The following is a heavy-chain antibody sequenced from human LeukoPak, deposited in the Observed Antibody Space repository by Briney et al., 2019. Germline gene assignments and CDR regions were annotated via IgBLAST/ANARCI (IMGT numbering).Heavy chain of an antibody. V-gene: IGHV5-51*01. Sequence: GESLKISCKGSGYSFTSYWIGWVRQMPGKGLEWMGIIYPGDSDTRYSPSFQGQVTTSADKSISTAYLQWSSLKASDTAMYYCASFTMVRGVPYYFDYWGQGTLVTVSS. J-gene: IGHJ4*02. CDR3: ASFTMVRGVPYYFDY. CDR1: GYSFTSYW. CDR2: IYPGDSDT. D-gene: IGHD3-10*01.